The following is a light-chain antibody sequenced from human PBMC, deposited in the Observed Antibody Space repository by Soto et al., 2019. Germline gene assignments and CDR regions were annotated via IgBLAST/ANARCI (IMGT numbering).Light chain of an antibody. Sequence: SYELSQPPSVSVAPGKTARITCGGDTIGTKSVHWYQQKPGQAPLLVMYYDSDRPSGIPERFSGSNSGNTATLTVSRVEAGDEADYYCQVWERSGPVVFGGGTKLTVL. CDR2: YDS. CDR3: QVWERSGPVV. V-gene: IGLV3-21*01. J-gene: IGLJ2*01. CDR1: TIGTKS.